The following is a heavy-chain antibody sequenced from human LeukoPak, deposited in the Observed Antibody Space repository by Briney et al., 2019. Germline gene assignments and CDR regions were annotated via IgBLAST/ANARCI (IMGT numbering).Heavy chain of an antibody. CDR2: IYTSGST. D-gene: IGHD3-22*01. CDR3: ARSSGLQDFDY. J-gene: IGHJ4*02. CDR1: GGSISSGSYY. V-gene: IGHV4-61*02. Sequence: SQTLSLICTVSGGSISSGSYYWSWIRQPAGKGLEWIGRIYTSGSTNYNPSLKSRVTISVDTSKNQFSLKLSSVTAADTAVYYCARSSGLQDFDYWGQGTLVTVSS.